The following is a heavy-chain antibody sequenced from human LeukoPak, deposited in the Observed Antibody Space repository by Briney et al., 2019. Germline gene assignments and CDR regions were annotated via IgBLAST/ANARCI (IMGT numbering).Heavy chain of an antibody. CDR1: GFTFSSYN. J-gene: IGHJ4*02. CDR3: ARANAHYDRTFDY. V-gene: IGHV3-48*02. D-gene: IGHD3-22*01. CDR2: ISGSSSTI. Sequence: PGGSLRLSCAASGFTFSSYNINWVRQAPGKGLEWVSYISGSSSTIYYADSVKGRFTISRDNAKNSLHLQMNSLRDEDTAVYYCARANAHYDRTFDYWGQGTLVTVSS.